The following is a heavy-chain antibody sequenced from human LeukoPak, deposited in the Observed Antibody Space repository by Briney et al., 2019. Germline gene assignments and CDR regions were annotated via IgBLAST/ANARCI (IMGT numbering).Heavy chain of an antibody. J-gene: IGHJ3*02. D-gene: IGHD5-12*01. V-gene: IGHV4-4*02. CDR2: IYHSGST. CDR1: GGSISSSNW. CDR3: AREGRGGYDLYDAFDI. Sequence: SETRSLTCAVSGGSISSSNWWSWVRQPPGKGLEWIGEIYHSGSTNYNPSLKSRVTISVDTSKNQFSLKLSSVTAADTAVYYCAREGRGGYDLYDAFDIWGQGTMVTVSS.